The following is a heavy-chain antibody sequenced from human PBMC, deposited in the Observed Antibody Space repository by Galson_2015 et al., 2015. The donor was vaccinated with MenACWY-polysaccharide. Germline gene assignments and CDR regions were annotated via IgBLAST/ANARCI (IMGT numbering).Heavy chain of an antibody. CDR3: ARGDIGTVDI. V-gene: IGHV1-46*01. D-gene: IGHD3-16*02. CDR2: INPSGGST. CDR1: EYTFTNYH. Sequence: SVKVSCKASEYTFTNYHMHWVRQAPGQGLEWMGIINPSGGSTSFAQRFQGRVAVTRDASTSTIFMEMRSLRYEDTAIYYCARGDIGTVDIWGQG. J-gene: IGHJ3*02.